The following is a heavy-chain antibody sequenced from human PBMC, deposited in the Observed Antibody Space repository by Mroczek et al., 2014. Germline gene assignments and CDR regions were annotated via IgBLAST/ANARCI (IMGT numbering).Heavy chain of an antibody. J-gene: IGHJ5*02. D-gene: IGHD3-22*01. CDR1: GGSISSSSYY. V-gene: IGHV4-39*01. Sequence: QVQLQQWGPGLVKPSETLSLTCTVSGGSISSSSYYWGWIRQPPGKGLEWIGSIYYSGSTYYNPSLKSRVTISVDTSKNQFSLKLSSVTAADTAVYYCASSPIAKRTIYDSSSGTWFDPWGQGTLVTVSS. CDR2: IYYSGST. CDR3: ASSPIAKRTIYDSSSGTWFDP.